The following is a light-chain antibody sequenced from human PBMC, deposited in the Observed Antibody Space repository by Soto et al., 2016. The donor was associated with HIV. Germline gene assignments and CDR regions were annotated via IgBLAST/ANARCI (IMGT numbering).Light chain of an antibody. CDR1: NIGGKS. J-gene: IGLJ2*01. V-gene: IGLV3-21*02. CDR2: DDS. CDR3: QVWDVSSDLVV. Sequence: SYELTQPPPLSVAPRETARITCGGNNIGGKSVQWYQQKPGQAPVLVVYDDSDRPSGIPERFSGSNSGNTATLSISRVEAGDEADYYCQVWDVSSDLVVFGGGTKLTVL.